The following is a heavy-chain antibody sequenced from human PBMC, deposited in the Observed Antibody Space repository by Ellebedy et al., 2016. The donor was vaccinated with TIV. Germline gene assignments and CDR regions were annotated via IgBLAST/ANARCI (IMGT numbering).Heavy chain of an antibody. CDR3: ARYRLGEGSGYEFFDY. Sequence: AASVKVSCKASGYTFINYGFIWVRQAPGQGLEWMGWINTYNGNRNYAKKHQGRLPMPTDTSTGTAYMELRSLRSDDTAVYYCARYRLGEGSGYEFFDYWGQGTLVTVSS. J-gene: IGHJ4*02. CDR1: GYTFINYG. V-gene: IGHV1-18*04. CDR2: INTYNGNR. D-gene: IGHD5-12*01.